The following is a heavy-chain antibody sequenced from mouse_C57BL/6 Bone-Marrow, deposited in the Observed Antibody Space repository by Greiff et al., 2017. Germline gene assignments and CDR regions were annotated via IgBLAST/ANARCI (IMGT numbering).Heavy chain of an antibody. Sequence: VQLVESGPELVKPGASVKISCKASGYAFSSSWLNWVKQRPGKGLEWIGRIYPGDGDTNYNGKFKGKATLTADKSSSTAYRRLSSLASEDSAVYFCAAYYSNYLDYWGQGTTLTVSS. CDR3: AAYYSNYLDY. V-gene: IGHV1-82*01. J-gene: IGHJ2*01. CDR2: IYPGDGDT. CDR1: GYAFSSSW. D-gene: IGHD2-5*01.